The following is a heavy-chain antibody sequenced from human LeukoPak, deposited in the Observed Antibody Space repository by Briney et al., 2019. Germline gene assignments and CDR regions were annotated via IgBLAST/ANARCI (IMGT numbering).Heavy chain of an antibody. CDR3: ARSYFGSGTFNGFDY. CDR2: ISYSGNT. J-gene: IGHJ4*02. Sequence: SETLSLTSSVSGGSVSSNNHYWTWIRQPPGKGLEWIGYISYSGNTYYNPSLKSRATISLDKSRNQFSLNLNSVSAADTAVYYCARSYFGSGTFNGFDYWGQGTLVTVSS. D-gene: IGHD3-10*01. V-gene: IGHV4-30-4*01. CDR1: GGSVSSNNHY.